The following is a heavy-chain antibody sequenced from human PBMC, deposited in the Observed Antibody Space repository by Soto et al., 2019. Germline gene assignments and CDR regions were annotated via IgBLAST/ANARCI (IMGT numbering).Heavy chain of an antibody. D-gene: IGHD2-8*01. CDR1: GFTFNTYW. V-gene: IGHV3-7*05. Sequence: ESGGGLVQPGGSLRLSCAASGFTFNTYWMSWVRQAPGKGLEWVANIKPDGSATDYVDSVKGRFPISRDNANNSLFLQMSSLRAEDTAVYYCARNGRWGHGTFVTVSS. CDR3: ARNGR. CDR2: IKPDGSAT. J-gene: IGHJ4*01.